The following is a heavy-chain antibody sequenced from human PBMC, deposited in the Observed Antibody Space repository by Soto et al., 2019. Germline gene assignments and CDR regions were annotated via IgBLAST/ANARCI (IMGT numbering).Heavy chain of an antibody. D-gene: IGHD5-18*01. CDR3: ARVGWIQLNYYGMDV. V-gene: IGHV1-69*13. J-gene: IGHJ6*02. CDR1: GGTFSSYA. Sequence: RASVKVSCKASGGTFSSYAISWVRQAPGQGLEWMGGIIPIFGTANYAQKFQGRVTITADESTSTAYMELSSLRSEDTAVYYCARVGWIQLNYYGMDVWGQGTTVTVSS. CDR2: IIPIFGTA.